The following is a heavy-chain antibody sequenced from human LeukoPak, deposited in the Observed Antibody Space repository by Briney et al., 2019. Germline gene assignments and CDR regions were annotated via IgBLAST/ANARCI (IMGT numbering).Heavy chain of an antibody. D-gene: IGHD1-14*01. V-gene: IGHV3-53*01. CDR1: WFTLHCKF. CDR3: ARDFLAPGKVQTS. Sequence: GGSPRPSLAAPWFTLHCKFINRVPQAPGKGLGWVSVIYSGGSTYYADSVKGRFTISRDNSKNTLYLQMNSLRAEDTAVYYCARDFLAPGKVQTSWGQGTLVTVSS. CDR2: IYSGGST. J-gene: IGHJ4*02.